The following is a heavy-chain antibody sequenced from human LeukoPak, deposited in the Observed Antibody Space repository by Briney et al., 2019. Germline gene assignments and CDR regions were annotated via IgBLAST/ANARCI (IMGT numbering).Heavy chain of an antibody. CDR3: AKENQLLTKSSRSFDP. V-gene: IGHV3-23*01. Sequence: GVSLRLSCAASGFTFSSYAMSWVRQAPGKGLEWVSAISGSGGSTYYADSVKGRFTISRDNSKNTLYLQMNSLRAEDTAVYYCAKENQLLTKSSRSFDPWGQGTLVTVSS. CDR2: ISGSGGST. CDR1: GFTFSSYA. D-gene: IGHD2-2*01. J-gene: IGHJ5*02.